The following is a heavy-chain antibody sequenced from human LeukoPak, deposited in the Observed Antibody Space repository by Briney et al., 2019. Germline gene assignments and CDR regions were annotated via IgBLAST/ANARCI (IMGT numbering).Heavy chain of an antibody. J-gene: IGHJ6*03. D-gene: IGHD2-15*01. V-gene: IGHV3-53*01. CDR3: ARVRIRMDGVVVGFYLDV. CDR1: GFTGSSNY. CDR2: FYSGGST. Sequence: GGSLRLSCAASGFTGSSNYMSWVRQAPGKGLEWVSGFYSGGSTSYADSVKGRFTISRDNSKNTLYLQMKSLRAEDTAVYYCARVRIRMDGVVVGFYLDVWGKGTTVIVSS.